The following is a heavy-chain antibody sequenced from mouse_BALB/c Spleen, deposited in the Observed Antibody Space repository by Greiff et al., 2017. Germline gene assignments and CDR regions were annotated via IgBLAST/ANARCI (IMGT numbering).Heavy chain of an antibody. CDR3: ARYSYGSYYAMDY. J-gene: IGHJ4*01. V-gene: IGHV14-3*02. CDR2: IDPANGNT. Sequence: EVKLQESGAELVKPGASVKFSCTASGFTFNATYMPWVNQSPEQGLEWIGRIDPANGNTKYDPKFQGKATITADTSANTDYLQLSRLTAEDTAVYYCARYSYGSYYAMDYWGQGTSVTVSA. CDR1: GFTFNATY. D-gene: IGHD1-1*02.